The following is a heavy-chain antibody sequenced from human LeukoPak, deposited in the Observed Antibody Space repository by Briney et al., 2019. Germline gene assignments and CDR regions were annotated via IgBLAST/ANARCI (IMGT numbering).Heavy chain of an antibody. CDR1: GFTFDDYA. CDR2: ISWNSGRI. D-gene: IGHD3-22*01. V-gene: IGHV3-9*01. Sequence: GGSLRLSCAASGFTFDDYAMHWVRQAPGKGLEWVSSISWNSGRIGYVDSVKGRFTISRDNAKNSLYLQMNSLRAEDTALYYCAKDRVRYDEDAFDIWGQGTMVTVSS. J-gene: IGHJ3*02. CDR3: AKDRVRYDEDAFDI.